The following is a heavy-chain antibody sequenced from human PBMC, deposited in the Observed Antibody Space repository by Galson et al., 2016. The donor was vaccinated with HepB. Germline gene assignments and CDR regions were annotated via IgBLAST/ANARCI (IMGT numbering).Heavy chain of an antibody. J-gene: IGHJ6*02. CDR1: GYTFTGHY. D-gene: IGHD2-15*01. CDR2: INPNSGGT. Sequence: SCKASGYTFTGHYMHWVRQAPGHGLAWMGWINPNSGGTHYAQKFQGWVTISRDSSISTAYMELRGLKSDDTAVYYCARSYCSDSGCFPHGMDVWGQGTTVTVSS. V-gene: IGHV1-2*04. CDR3: ARSYCSDSGCFPHGMDV.